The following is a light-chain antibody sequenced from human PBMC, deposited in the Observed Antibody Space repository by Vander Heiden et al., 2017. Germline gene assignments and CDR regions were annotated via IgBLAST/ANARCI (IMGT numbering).Light chain of an antibody. CDR2: DVS. V-gene: IGLV2-14*01. J-gene: IGLJ3*02. Sequence: QPALTQPASVSGSPGQSITLSCTGTSRDVGGYNSVSWYQVHPGRAPKLMIYDVSNRPSGVSHRFSALRSGNTASLTISSLQTEDEAEYYCSSFTSSSTVVFGGWTRLTV. CDR1: SRDVGGYNS. CDR3: SSFTSSSTVV.